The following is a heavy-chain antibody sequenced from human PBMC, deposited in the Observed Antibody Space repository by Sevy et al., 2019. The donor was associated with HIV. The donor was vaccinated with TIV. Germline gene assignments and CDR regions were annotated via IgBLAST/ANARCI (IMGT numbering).Heavy chain of an antibody. V-gene: IGHV3-13*01. CDR2: IGTAGDT. Sequence: GGSLRLSCAASGFSFGDYDMHWVSQLSGKGLEWVSSIGTAGDTYYLGSVEGRFTISRENATNSVYLQMRSLRAGDTATYXXVRGSPSGSEILLGLSNADNWYFDLWGRRTLVTVSS. CDR3: VRGSPSGSEILLGLSNADNWYFDL. D-gene: IGHD5-12*01. J-gene: IGHJ2*01. CDR1: GFSFGDYD.